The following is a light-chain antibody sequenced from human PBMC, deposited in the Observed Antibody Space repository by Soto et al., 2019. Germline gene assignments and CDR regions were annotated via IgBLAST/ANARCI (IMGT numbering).Light chain of an antibody. CDR2: DAS. V-gene: IGKV3-20*01. CDR1: QSVDKNY. CDR3: QQYAHEPLT. J-gene: IGKJ4*01. Sequence: DIVLTQSPGTLSLSPGEGATLSCRASQSVDKNYLAWYKQKPGQAPRLLIYDASSRATGIPDRFSGSGSETDFTLTISRLEPEDFAVYYCQQYAHEPLTFGGGTKVEIK.